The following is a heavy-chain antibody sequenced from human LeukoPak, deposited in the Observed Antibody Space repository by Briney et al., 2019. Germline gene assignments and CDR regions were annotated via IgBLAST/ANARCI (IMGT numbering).Heavy chain of an antibody. Sequence: PSETLSLTCTVSGGSISSSSYYWGWIRQPPGKGLEWVANIKQDGSEKYYVDSVKGRFTISRDNAKNSLYLQMNSLRDEDTAVYYCAGADSSGYYYPNYFDYWGQGTLVTVSS. CDR1: GGSISSSSYY. D-gene: IGHD3-22*01. CDR3: AGADSSGYYYPNYFDY. J-gene: IGHJ4*02. V-gene: IGHV3-7*01. CDR2: IKQDGSEK.